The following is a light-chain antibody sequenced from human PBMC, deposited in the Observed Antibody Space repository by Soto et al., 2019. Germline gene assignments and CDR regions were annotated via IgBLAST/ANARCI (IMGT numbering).Light chain of an antibody. Sequence: QAVVTQEPSLTVSPGGTVTLTCGSSTGAVTSGHYPYWFQQKPGQAPRTLIYDTSNKHSWTPARFSGSLLGGKDALTLSGAQPEDEAEYYCLLSYSGARYVVFGGGTKLTVL. CDR3: LLSYSGARYVV. CDR1: TGAVTSGHY. V-gene: IGLV7-46*01. J-gene: IGLJ2*01. CDR2: DTS.